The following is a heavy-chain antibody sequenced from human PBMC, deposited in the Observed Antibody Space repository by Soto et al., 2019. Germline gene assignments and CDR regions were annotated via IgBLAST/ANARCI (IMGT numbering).Heavy chain of an antibody. D-gene: IGHD6-13*01. CDR2: IIPIFGTA. Sequence: ASVKVSCKASGGTFSSYAISWVRQAPGQGLEWMGGIIPIFGTANYAQKFQGRVTITADESTSTAYMELSSLRSEDTAVYYCASPLYSSSWYYSFDYWGQGTLVTVSS. V-gene: IGHV1-69*13. CDR3: ASPLYSSSWYYSFDY. CDR1: GGTFSSYA. J-gene: IGHJ4*02.